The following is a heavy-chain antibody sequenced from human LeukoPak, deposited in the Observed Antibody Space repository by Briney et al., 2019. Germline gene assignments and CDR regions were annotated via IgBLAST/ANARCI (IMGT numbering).Heavy chain of an antibody. CDR3: AGGGGWVFDL. CDR2: IKQDGSEK. V-gene: IGHV3-7*01. Sequence: GGSLRLSCAASGFTFTGYWMTWVRHAPGKGLEWVAIIKQDGSEKYYVDSVKGRFTISRDNTKNSLYLQMNSLRAEDTAVYFCAGGGGWVFDLWGQGTLVTVSS. D-gene: IGHD6-19*01. J-gene: IGHJ4*02. CDR1: GFTFTGYW.